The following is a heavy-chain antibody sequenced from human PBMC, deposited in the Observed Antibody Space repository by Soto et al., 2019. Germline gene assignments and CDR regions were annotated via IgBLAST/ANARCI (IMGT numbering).Heavy chain of an antibody. CDR2: ISSSRSYI. J-gene: IGHJ6*02. CDR1: GFTFSSYS. Sequence: PGGSLRLSCAASGFTFSSYSMNWVRQAPGKGLEWVSSISSSRSYIYYADSVKGRFTISRDNAKNSLYLQMNSLRAEDTAVYYCARLHPEGYCSSTSCYSGETTNGMDVWGQGTTGAAP. V-gene: IGHV3-21*01. D-gene: IGHD2-2*01. CDR3: ARLHPEGYCSSTSCYSGETTNGMDV.